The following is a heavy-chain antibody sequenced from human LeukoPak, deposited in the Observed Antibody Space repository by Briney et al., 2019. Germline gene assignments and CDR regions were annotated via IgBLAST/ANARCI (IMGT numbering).Heavy chain of an antibody. Sequence: SETLSLTCAVYGGSFSGDSWSWIRQPPGKGLEWIGEINHSGSTNYNASLKSRVAISVDTSKNQFSLNLSSVTAADTAVYYCARASGWYKVYYYYMDVWGKGTTVTVSS. CDR3: ARASGWYKVYYYYMDV. J-gene: IGHJ6*03. V-gene: IGHV4-34*01. D-gene: IGHD6-19*01. CDR1: GGSFSGDS. CDR2: INHSGST.